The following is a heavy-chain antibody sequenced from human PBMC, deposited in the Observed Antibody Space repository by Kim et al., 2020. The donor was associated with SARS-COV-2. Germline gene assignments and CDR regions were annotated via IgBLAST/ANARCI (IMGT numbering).Heavy chain of an antibody. CDR1: GGSFSGYY. V-gene: IGHV4-34*01. Sequence: SETLSLTCAVYGGSFSGYYWSWIRQPPGKGLEWIGEINHSGSTNYNPSLKSRVTISVDTSKNQFSLKLSSVTAADTAVYYCARAKHYYYDSSGYYDYWG. CDR3: ARAKHYYYDSSGYYDY. J-gene: IGHJ4*01. D-gene: IGHD3-22*01. CDR2: INHSGST.